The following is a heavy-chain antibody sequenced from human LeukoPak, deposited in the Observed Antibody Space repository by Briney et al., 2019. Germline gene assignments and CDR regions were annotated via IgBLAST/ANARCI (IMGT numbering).Heavy chain of an antibody. CDR2: IDISGGST. Sequence: GGSLRLSCAASGFTFSSHAMCWVRQAPGKGLERVSSIDISGGSTYYADSVQGRFTISRDNSKNTLYLEMNSLRAEDTALYYCANEVRPNDYWGQGTLVTVSS. J-gene: IGHJ4*02. CDR3: ANEVRPNDY. V-gene: IGHV3-23*01. CDR1: GFTFSSHA. D-gene: IGHD1-1*01.